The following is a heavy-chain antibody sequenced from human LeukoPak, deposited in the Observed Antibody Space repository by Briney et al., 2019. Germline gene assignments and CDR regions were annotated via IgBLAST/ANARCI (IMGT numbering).Heavy chain of an antibody. J-gene: IGHJ4*02. CDR2: ISDSGST. D-gene: IGHD3-22*01. V-gene: IGHV4-59*12. CDR1: GGSINSYY. CDR3: ARPSNYYDSSGSFDY. Sequence: SETLSLTCTVSGGSINSYYWTWIRQPPGKGLEWIGYISDSGSTNYNPSLKSRVTISVDTSKKQFSLKLTSVTAADTAVYYCARPSNYYDSSGSFDYWGQGTLVTVSS.